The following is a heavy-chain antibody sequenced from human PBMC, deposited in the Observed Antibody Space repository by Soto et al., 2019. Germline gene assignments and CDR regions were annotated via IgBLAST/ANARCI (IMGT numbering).Heavy chain of an antibody. CDR3: AKLPDVDIVADGKNAFDI. V-gene: IGHV3-30*18. CDR1: GFTFSSYG. Sequence: QVQLVESGGGVVQPGRSLRLSCAASGFTFSSYGMHWVRQAPGKGLEWVAVISYDGSNKYYADSVKGRFTISRDNSKNTQYLQMNSLRAEDTAVYYCAKLPDVDIVADGKNAFDIWGQGTMVTVSS. J-gene: IGHJ3*02. CDR2: ISYDGSNK. D-gene: IGHD5-12*01.